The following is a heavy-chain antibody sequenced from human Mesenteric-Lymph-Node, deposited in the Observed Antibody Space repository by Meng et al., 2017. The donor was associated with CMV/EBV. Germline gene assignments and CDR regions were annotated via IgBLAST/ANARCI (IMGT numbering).Heavy chain of an antibody. CDR3: ASSSIAARPGRGFDY. Sequence: GESLKISCAASGFTFSSYSMNWVRQAPGKGLEWVSSISSSSSYIYYADSVKGRFTISRDNAKNSLYLQMNSLRAEDTAVYYCASSSIAARPGRGFDYWGQGTLVTVSS. CDR1: GFTFSSYS. D-gene: IGHD6-6*01. J-gene: IGHJ4*02. V-gene: IGHV3-21*01. CDR2: ISSSSSYI.